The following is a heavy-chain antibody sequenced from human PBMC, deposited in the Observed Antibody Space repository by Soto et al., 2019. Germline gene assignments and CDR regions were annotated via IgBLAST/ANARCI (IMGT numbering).Heavy chain of an antibody. Sequence: ASVKVSCKASGGTFSSYAISWVRQAPGQGLEWMGGIIPIFGTANYAQKFQGRVTITADESTSTAYMELSSLRSEDTAVYYCARARGGRMLDPFHYYYGMDVWGQGTTVTVSS. CDR2: IIPIFGTA. CDR1: GGTFSSYA. J-gene: IGHJ6*02. CDR3: ARARGGRMLDPFHYYYGMDV. D-gene: IGHD2-8*01. V-gene: IGHV1-69*13.